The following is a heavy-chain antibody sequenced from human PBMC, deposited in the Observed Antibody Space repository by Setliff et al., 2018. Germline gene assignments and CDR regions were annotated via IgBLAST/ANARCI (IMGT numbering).Heavy chain of an antibody. V-gene: IGHV1-2*02. Sequence: ASVKVSCKASGYIFAGYYMHWVRQTPGQGLEWMGWINPISGGANYAQKLQGRVAMTTDTSTSTAYMELRSLRSDDSAVYYCARINFYVSSGHYYAPDYWGQGSPVTVSS. CDR1: GYIFAGYY. D-gene: IGHD3-22*01. J-gene: IGHJ4*02. CDR3: ARINFYVSSGHYYAPDY. CDR2: INPISGGA.